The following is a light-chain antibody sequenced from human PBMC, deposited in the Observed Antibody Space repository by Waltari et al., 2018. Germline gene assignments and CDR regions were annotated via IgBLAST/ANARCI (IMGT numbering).Light chain of an antibody. CDR3: QQYYSVPYT. J-gene: IGKJ2*01. CDR1: QFLLYSSNNKDY. V-gene: IGKV4-1*01. CDR2: WAS. Sequence: DIVMTQSPDSLALSLGERATINCESSQFLLYSSNNKDYLAWFQQKPGQPPKLLISWASTRESGVPDRFSGSGSGTDFTLTISSLQAEDVALYFCQQYYSVPYTFGQGTKLEIK.